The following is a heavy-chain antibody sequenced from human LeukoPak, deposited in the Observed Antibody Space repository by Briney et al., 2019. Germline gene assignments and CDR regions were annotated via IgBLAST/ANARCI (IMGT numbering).Heavy chain of an antibody. CDR1: GFTFSSYG. J-gene: IGHJ4*02. CDR2: ISFDATNN. D-gene: IGHD3-22*01. CDR3: EKDSSADDSSGYSYYFDY. V-gene: IGHV3-30*18. Sequence: GGPLRLSCAASGFTFSSYGMHWVRQAPGKGLEWVAVISFDATNNYYADSVKGRFTISRDDSKNTLYLQMNSLRAEDTAVYYCEKDSSADDSSGYSYYFDYWGQGTLVTVSS.